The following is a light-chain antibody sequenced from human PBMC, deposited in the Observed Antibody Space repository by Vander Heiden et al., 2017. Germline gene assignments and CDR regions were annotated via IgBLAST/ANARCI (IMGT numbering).Light chain of an antibody. CDR3: QQYYSAPLT. V-gene: IGKV4-1*01. Sequence: DTAMTPSPDSLAVPLGERATINCKSSQSVLSTSNNNHYLAWFQQRPGQPPKVLIYGASRRQSGVPDRFSGSGSGTDFTLTISSLQAEDVAVYYCQQYYSAPLTFGQGTKVGIK. CDR2: GAS. J-gene: IGKJ1*01. CDR1: QSVLSTSNNNHY.